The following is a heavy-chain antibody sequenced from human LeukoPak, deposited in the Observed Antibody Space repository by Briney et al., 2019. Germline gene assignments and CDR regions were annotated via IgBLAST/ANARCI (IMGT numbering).Heavy chain of an antibody. J-gene: IGHJ3*02. CDR1: GGSISSYY. CDR3: ARETRLHSGSYSNDAFDI. Sequence: PSETLSLTCTVSGGSISSYYWSWVRQPPGKGLEWIGYISYSGSTDYNPSLKSRVTISLDTSKNQFSLRLSSVTAADTAVYYCARETRLHSGSYSNDAFDIWGQGTMVTVSS. V-gene: IGHV4-59*01. CDR2: ISYSGST. D-gene: IGHD1-26*01.